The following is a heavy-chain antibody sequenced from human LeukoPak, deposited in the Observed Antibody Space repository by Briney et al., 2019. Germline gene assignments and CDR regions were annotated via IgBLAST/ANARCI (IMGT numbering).Heavy chain of an antibody. CDR1: GGTFSSYA. V-gene: IGHV1-69*01. D-gene: IGHD6-19*01. CDR2: IIPIFGTA. Sequence: GSSVKVSCKASGGTFSSYAICWVRQAPGQGLEWMGGIIPIFGTANYAQKFQGRVTITADESTSTAYMELSSLRSEDTAVYYCARGSSGWYHYYYMDVWGKGTTVTVSS. CDR3: ARGSSGWYHYYYMDV. J-gene: IGHJ6*03.